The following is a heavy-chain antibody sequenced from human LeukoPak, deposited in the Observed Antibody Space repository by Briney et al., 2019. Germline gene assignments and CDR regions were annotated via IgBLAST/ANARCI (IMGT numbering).Heavy chain of an antibody. V-gene: IGHV4-38-2*01. Sequence: SSETLSLTCAVSGYSISSGYDWGWIRQPPGKGLEWIGSVYHSGTYYNPSLKSRVTISVDMSKNHFSLRLSSVTAADTAAYYCARQRSTNCFDPWGQGTLVTVSS. CDR1: GYSISSGYD. D-gene: IGHD5/OR15-5a*01. J-gene: IGHJ5*02. CDR3: ARQRSTNCFDP. CDR2: VYHSGT.